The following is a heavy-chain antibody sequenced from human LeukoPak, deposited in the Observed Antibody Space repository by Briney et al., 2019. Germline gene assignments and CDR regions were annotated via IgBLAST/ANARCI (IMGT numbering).Heavy chain of an antibody. CDR1: GFTVSSNY. CDR2: IYSGGST. D-gene: IGHD4-17*01. Sequence: GGSLRLSCAASGFTVSSNYMSWVRQAPGKGLEWVSVIYSGGSTYYADSVKGRFTISRDNSKNTLYLQMNSLRAEDTAVYYCAKGPDYGDFDAFDIWGQGTMVTVSS. V-gene: IGHV3-66*01. J-gene: IGHJ3*02. CDR3: AKGPDYGDFDAFDI.